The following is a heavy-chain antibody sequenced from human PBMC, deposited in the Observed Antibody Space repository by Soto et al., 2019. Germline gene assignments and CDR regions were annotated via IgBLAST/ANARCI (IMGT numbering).Heavy chain of an antibody. CDR2: ISAYNGNT. CDR3: ARGGQTDSSSWYYYYGMDV. J-gene: IGHJ6*02. V-gene: IGHV1-18*04. CDR1: GYTVRIYG. Sequence: VPVKVCCKASGYTVRIYGISWVRQAPGQGLEWMGWISAYNGNTNYAQKLQGRVTMTTDTSTSTAYMELRSLRSDDTAVYYCARGGQTDSSSWYYYYGMDVWGQGTTVTVSS. D-gene: IGHD6-13*01.